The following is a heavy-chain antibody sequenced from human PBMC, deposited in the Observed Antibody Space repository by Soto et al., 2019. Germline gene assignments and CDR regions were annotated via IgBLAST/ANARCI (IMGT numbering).Heavy chain of an antibody. CDR1: GFTFSSYG. CDR2: ISYDGSNK. V-gene: IGHV3-30*18. Sequence: QVQLVESGGGVVQPGRSLRLSCAASGFTFSSYGMHWVSQAPGKGLEWVAVISYDGSNKYYADSVKGRFTISRDNSKNTLYLQMNSLRAEDTAVYYCAKDAEYSSSPANFDYWGQGTLVTVSS. CDR3: AKDAEYSSSPANFDY. J-gene: IGHJ4*02. D-gene: IGHD6-6*01.